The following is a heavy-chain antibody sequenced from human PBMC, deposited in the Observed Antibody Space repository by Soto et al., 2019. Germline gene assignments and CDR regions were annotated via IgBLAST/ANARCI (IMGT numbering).Heavy chain of an antibody. V-gene: IGHV1-69*01. Sequence: QVQLVQSGAEVKKPWSSLKVACKASGGTFSSYAITWVRQAPGQGHEWMGGIIPIFGTANYAQKFQGRVTITADESLTQDYLELSRLRSEYTAVYYCASDFPSSRSDPWGQGTLVTVSS. CDR3: ASDFPSSRSDP. J-gene: IGHJ5*02. CDR1: GGTFSSYA. CDR2: IIPIFGTA.